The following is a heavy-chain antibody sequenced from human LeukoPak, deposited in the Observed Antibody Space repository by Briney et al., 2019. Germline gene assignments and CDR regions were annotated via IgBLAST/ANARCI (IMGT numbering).Heavy chain of an antibody. CDR2: VHYSGGS. D-gene: IGHD6-19*01. CDR3: ARVNPAGPWLGYFDY. CDR1: GGSISSSTYY. J-gene: IGHJ4*02. V-gene: IGHV4-39*07. Sequence: PSETLSLTCTVSGGSISSSTYYWGWIRQSPGKGLEWIGSVHYSGGSYYNPSLKSRVTISLNTSKNQFSLKLSSVTAATPPGYYCARVNPAGPWLGYFDYGAQGTLVPVSS.